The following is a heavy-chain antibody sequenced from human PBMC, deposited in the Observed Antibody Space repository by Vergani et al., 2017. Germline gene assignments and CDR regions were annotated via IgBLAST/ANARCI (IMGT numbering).Heavy chain of an antibody. J-gene: IGHJ6*02. CDR3: SRDGGMDV. Sequence: EVQLVESGGGLVQPGGSLRLSCAASGFTFSSYEMNWVRQAPGKGLEGVSYSSSSGSTIYNADSVKGRFTISRDNAKNSLYLQMNRLRAEDMAVYYWSRDGGMDVWGQGTTVTVSS. V-gene: IGHV3-48*03. CDR2: SSSSGSTI. CDR1: GFTFSSYE.